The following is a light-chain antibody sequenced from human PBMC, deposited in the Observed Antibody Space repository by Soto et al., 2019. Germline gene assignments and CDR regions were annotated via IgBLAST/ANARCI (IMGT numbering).Light chain of an antibody. V-gene: IGLV4-60*03. CDR3: ETWDSNTHV. Sequence: QPVLTQSSSASASLGSSVKLTCTLISGHISYIIAWHQQQPGKAPRYLMKLEGSGSYNKGSGVPDRFSGSSSGADRYLTISNLQSEDEADYYCETWDSNTHVFGTGTKLTVL. CDR2: LEGSGSY. J-gene: IGLJ1*01. CDR1: SGHISYI.